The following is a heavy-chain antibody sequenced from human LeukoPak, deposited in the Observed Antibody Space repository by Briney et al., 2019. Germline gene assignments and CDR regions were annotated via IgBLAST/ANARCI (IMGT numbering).Heavy chain of an antibody. D-gene: IGHD1-14*01. Sequence: GGSLRLSCAASGFSFSNYWMHWVRHAPGKGLVWVSRIDFDGTDTVYADSVKGRFTISRDNAKNTLYLQMNSLKAEDTAVYYCARDGDSTVDFDYWGQGTLVTVSS. V-gene: IGHV3-74*01. J-gene: IGHJ4*02. CDR3: ARDGDSTVDFDY. CDR2: IDFDGTDT. CDR1: GFSFSNYW.